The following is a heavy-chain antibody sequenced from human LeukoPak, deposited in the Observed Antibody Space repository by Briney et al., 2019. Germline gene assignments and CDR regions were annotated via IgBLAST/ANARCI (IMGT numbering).Heavy chain of an antibody. CDR2: MNPNSGNT. CDR1: GYTFTSYG. Sequence: GASVKVSCKASGYTFTSYGINWVRQATGQGLEWMGWMNPNSGNTGYAQKFQGRVTMTRNTSINTAYMELSSLRSEDTEDTAVYYCARGPSGGGNSNNYFDYWGQGTLVTVSS. D-gene: IGHD4-23*01. V-gene: IGHV1-8*01. CDR3: ARGPSGGGNSNNYFDY. J-gene: IGHJ4*02.